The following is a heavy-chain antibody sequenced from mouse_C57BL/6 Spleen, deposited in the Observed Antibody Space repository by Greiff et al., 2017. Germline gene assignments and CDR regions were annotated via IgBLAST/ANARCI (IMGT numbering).Heavy chain of an antibody. CDR1: GFTFSSYA. J-gene: IGHJ4*01. V-gene: IGHV5-4*01. Sequence: EVKVVESGGGLVKPGGSLKLSCAASGFTFSSYAMSWVRQTPEKRLEWVATISDGGSYTYYPDNVKGRFTISRDNAKNNLYLQMSHLKSEDTAMYYCARDRSSYDAYAMDYWGQGTSVTVSS. CDR2: ISDGGSYT. CDR3: ARDRSSYDAYAMDY. D-gene: IGHD1-1*01.